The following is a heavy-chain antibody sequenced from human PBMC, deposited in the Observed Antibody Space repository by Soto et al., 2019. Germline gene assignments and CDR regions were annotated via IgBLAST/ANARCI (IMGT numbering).Heavy chain of an antibody. D-gene: IGHD5-12*01. V-gene: IGHV3-11*01. CDR3: ARDQGVATGGRDAFDI. Sequence: QVQLVESGGGLVKPGGSLRLSCAASRFTFSDFQMTWIRQAPGRGLEWVSYISSSGGSIYYADSVKGRFTISRDNAKNSLYLQMNSLRGEDTAVYYCARDQGVATGGRDAFDIWGQGTMVTVSS. CDR2: ISSSGGSI. CDR1: RFTFSDFQ. J-gene: IGHJ3*02.